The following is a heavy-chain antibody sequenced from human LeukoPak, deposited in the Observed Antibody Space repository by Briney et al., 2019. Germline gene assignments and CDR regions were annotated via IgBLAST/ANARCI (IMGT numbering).Heavy chain of an antibody. CDR1: GGSFSGYY. CDR3: ARGVFLRGYRPFDY. Sequence: SETLSLTCAVYGGSFSGYYWSWIRQPPGQGLEWIGGINHSGSTNYNPPLKSRVTISVDTSKNQFSLKLSSVTAADTAVYYCARGVFLRGYRPFDYWGQGTLVTVSS. CDR2: INHSGST. V-gene: IGHV4-34*01. J-gene: IGHJ4*02. D-gene: IGHD5-18*01.